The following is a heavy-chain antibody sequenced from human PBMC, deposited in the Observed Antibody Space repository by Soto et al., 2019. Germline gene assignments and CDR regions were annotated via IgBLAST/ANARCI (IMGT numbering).Heavy chain of an antibody. J-gene: IGHJ5*02. V-gene: IGHV4-61*01. CDR3: ARTFITAPRNLWFDP. CDR2: ISNSGST. CDR1: GGSVSSGTYY. D-gene: IGHD6-13*01. Sequence: SETLSLTCPVSGGSVSSGTYYWAWIRQPPGEGLNWIGYISNSGSTNYNPSLKSRVTISVDTSKNQFSLKLRSVTAADTAVYYCARTFITAPRNLWFDPWGQGTLVTVSS.